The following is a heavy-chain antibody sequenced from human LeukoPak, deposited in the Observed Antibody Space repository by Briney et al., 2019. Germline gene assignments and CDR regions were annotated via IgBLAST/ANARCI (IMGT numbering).Heavy chain of an antibody. D-gene: IGHD4-17*01. CDR3: ATASMTTVTTVDYYYYGMDV. CDR2: FDPEDGET. J-gene: IGHJ6*02. Sequence: ASVTVSCKVSGYTLTELSMHWVRQAPGKGLEWMGGFDPEDGETIYAQKFQGRVTMTEDTSTDTAYMEQSSLRSEDTAVYYCATASMTTVTTVDYYYYGMDVWGQGTTVTVSS. CDR1: GYTLTELS. V-gene: IGHV1-24*01.